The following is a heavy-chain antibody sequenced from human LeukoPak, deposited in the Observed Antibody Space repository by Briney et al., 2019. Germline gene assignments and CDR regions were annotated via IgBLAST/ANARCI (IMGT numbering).Heavy chain of an antibody. CDR3: AKDREYSSGWYGYFDY. Sequence: GGSLRLSCAASGFTFSNYAMNWVRQAPGKGLEWVSGIIDSGGSTYYSDSVRGRFTISRDNSKNTLYLQMNSLRVDDTAVYYCAKDREYSSGWYGYFDYWGQGTLVTVSS. CDR1: GFTFSNYA. D-gene: IGHD6-19*01. J-gene: IGHJ4*02. V-gene: IGHV3-23*01. CDR2: IIDSGGST.